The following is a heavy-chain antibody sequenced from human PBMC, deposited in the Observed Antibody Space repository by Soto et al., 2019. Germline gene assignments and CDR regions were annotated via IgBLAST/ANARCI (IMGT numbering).Heavy chain of an antibody. CDR2: ISSSSSHT. J-gene: IGHJ4*02. V-gene: IGHV3-11*05. CDR3: ARGGGSAQLWFGELLPFDY. Sequence: QVQLVESGGGLVKPGGYLRLSCAASGFTFSDYYMSWTRQAPGKGLEWVSHISSSSSHTNYADSVKGRFTISRDNAKNSLYLQMNSLRAEDTAVYYCARGGGSAQLWFGELLPFDYWGQGTLVTVSS. D-gene: IGHD3-10*01. CDR1: GFTFSDYY.